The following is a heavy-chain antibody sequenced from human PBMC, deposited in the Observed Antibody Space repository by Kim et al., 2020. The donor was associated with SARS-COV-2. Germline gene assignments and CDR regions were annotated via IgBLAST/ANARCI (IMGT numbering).Heavy chain of an antibody. J-gene: IGHJ4*02. Sequence: SETLSLTCTVSGGSISSSSYYWGWIRQPPGKGLEWIGSIYYSGSTYYNPSLKSRVTISVDTSKNQFSLKLSSVTAADTAVYYCARLAPWLGDYWGQGTLVTVSS. V-gene: IGHV4-39*01. CDR1: GGSISSSSYY. CDR3: ARLAPWLGDY. CDR2: IYYSGST. D-gene: IGHD3-9*01.